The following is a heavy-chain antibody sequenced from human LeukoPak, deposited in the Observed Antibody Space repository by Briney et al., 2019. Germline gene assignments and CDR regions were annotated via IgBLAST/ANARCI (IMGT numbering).Heavy chain of an antibody. CDR3: ARDLYGDYGAFDY. Sequence: SETLSLTCVVSGGSISNINNWWSWVRQPPGKGLEWIGRIYASGGTNYNPSLKSGVTMSVDTSKNQFSLKLSSVTAADTAVYYCARDLYGDYGAFDYWGQGTLVTVSS. CDR1: GGSISNINNW. J-gene: IGHJ4*02. D-gene: IGHD4-17*01. V-gene: IGHV4-4*02. CDR2: IYASGGT.